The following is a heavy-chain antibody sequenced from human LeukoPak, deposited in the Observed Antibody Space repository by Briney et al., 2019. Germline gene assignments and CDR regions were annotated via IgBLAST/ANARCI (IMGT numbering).Heavy chain of an antibody. D-gene: IGHD3-3*01. CDR3: ARGVVINYYYYYMDV. CDR2: IIPIFGTA. Sequence: SVKVSCKASGGTFSSYAISWVRQAPGQGLEWMGGIIPIFGTANYAQKFQGRVAITTDESTSTAYMELSSLRSEDTAVYYCARGVVINYYYYYMDVWGKGTTVTVSS. V-gene: IGHV1-69*05. J-gene: IGHJ6*03. CDR1: GGTFSSYA.